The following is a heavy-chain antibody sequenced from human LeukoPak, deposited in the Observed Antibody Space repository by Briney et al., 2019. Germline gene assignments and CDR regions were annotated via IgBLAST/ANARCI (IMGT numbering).Heavy chain of an antibody. CDR2: ISYDGSNK. J-gene: IGHJ4*02. CDR3: AKLVSVGALDY. Sequence: GGSLRLSCAASGFTFSSYGMRWVRQAPGKGLEWGAVISYDGSNKYYADSVKGRFTISRDNSKNPLYLQMNSLRAEDTAVYYCAKLVSVGALDYWGQGTLVTVSS. V-gene: IGHV3-30*18. CDR1: GFTFSSYG. D-gene: IGHD1-26*01.